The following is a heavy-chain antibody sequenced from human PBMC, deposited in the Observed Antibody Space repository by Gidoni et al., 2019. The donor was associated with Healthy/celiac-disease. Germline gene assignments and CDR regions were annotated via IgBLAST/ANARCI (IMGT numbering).Heavy chain of an antibody. CDR1: GGSISSSSYY. Sequence: QLQLQESGPGLVKPSETLSLTCTVSGGSISSSSYYWGWIRQPPGKGLEWIGSIDYSGSTYYNPSLKSRVTRSVDTSKNQFSLKLSSVTAADTAVYYCARQNTVTTDKEDFYGMDVWGQGTTVTVSS. CDR3: ARQNTVTTDKEDFYGMDV. D-gene: IGHD4-17*01. V-gene: IGHV4-39*01. CDR2: IDYSGST. J-gene: IGHJ6*02.